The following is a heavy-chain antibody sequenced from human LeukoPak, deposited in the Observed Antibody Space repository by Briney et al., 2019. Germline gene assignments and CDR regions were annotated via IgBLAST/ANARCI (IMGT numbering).Heavy chain of an antibody. D-gene: IGHD2-2*02. Sequence: PGGSLRLSCAASGFTLSDYSMSRVRQAPGTGLEWVSTIRKTGGDTYYADSVEGRFTISRDNSKNTLDLQMDSLRAEDTAVYYCVKGSYTTPFDPWGQGTLVTVSS. V-gene: IGHV3-23*01. J-gene: IGHJ5*02. CDR1: GFTLSDYS. CDR3: VKGSYTTPFDP. CDR2: IRKTGGDT.